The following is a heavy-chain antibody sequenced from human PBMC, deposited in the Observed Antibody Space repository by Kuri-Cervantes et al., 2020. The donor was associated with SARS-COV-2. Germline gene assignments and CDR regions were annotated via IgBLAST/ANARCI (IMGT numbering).Heavy chain of an antibody. CDR3: ANWPYGDYGLLDY. CDR1: GFTFSDYY. J-gene: IGHJ4*02. D-gene: IGHD4-17*01. Sequence: GESLKISCAASGFTFSDYYMSWIRQAPGKGLEWVSYISSSSSYTNYADSVKGRFTISRDNSKNTLYLQMSSLRAEDTAVYYCANWPYGDYGLLDYWGQGTLVTVSS. V-gene: IGHV3-11*03. CDR2: ISSSSSYT.